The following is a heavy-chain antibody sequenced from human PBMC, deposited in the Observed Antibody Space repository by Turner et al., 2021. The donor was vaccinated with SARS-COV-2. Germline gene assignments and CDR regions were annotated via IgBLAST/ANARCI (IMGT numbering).Heavy chain of an antibody. D-gene: IGHD6-19*01. Sequence: QVQLQESAPGLVQPSETLSPTCTVSGGSISSYYWRWLLQHPGKGLEWFGYIYDSGSNKYNPSLKSRATISVDTTKNQFSLKLSSVTAADTAVDYCGRVSSPVAGIDYWGQGTLVTVSS. J-gene: IGHJ4*02. CDR2: IYDSGSN. V-gene: IGHV4-59*01. CDR3: GRVSSPVAGIDY. CDR1: GGSISSYY.